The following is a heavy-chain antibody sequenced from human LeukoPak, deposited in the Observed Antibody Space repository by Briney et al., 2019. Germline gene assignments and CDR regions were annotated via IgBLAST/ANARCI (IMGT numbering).Heavy chain of an antibody. Sequence: SETLSLTCTVSGGSISSYYWSWIRQPPGKGLEWIGFIYYSGNTNYNPSLKSRVTISVDTSKNQFSLELTSVTAADTAVYYCAKDRDDRYSSSIPFDYWGQGTLVTVSS. CDR2: IYYSGNT. CDR3: AKDRDDRYSSSIPFDY. D-gene: IGHD6-6*01. J-gene: IGHJ4*02. CDR1: GGSISSYY. V-gene: IGHV4-59*01.